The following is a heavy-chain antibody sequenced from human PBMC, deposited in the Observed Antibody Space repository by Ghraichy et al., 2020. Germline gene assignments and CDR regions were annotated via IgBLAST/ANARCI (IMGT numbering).Heavy chain of an antibody. Sequence: GESLNISCVGSGLSDYSMNWVRQSPGQGLEWISYITRSSSFKSYADSVKGRFSISRDNAQNSLYLQMNSLRDEDTAVYYCARGSSVVRFYYYDGMDVWGQGTTVTVSS. CDR1: GLSDYS. V-gene: IGHV3-48*02. D-gene: IGHD4-23*01. J-gene: IGHJ6*02. CDR3: ARGSSVVRFYYYDGMDV. CDR2: ITRSSSFK.